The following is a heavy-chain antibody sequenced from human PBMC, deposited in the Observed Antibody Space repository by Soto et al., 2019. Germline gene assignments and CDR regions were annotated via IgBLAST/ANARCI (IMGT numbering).Heavy chain of an antibody. CDR2: ISSSSSYI. CDR1: GFTFSSYS. J-gene: IGHJ4*02. V-gene: IGHV3-21*01. CDR3: ARAMTAVATIREPYGY. D-gene: IGHD5-12*01. Sequence: EVQLVESGGGLVKPGGSLRLSCAASGFTFSSYSMNWVRQAPGKGLEWVSSISSSSSYIYYADSVKGRFTISRDNAKNSLYLQMNSLRAEDTAVYYCARAMTAVATIREPYGYWGQGNLVTVSS.